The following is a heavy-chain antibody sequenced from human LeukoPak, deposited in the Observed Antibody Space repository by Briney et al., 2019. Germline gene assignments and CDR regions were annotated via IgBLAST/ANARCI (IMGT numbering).Heavy chain of an antibody. CDR2: ISTDTGNT. D-gene: IGHD6-13*01. CDR3: ARDLADIAAAGESDNWFDP. CDR1: GYTFTSNG. Sequence: ASVKVSCKASGYTFTSNGISWVRQAPGQGLEWMGWISTDTGNTNYAQKFQGRVTMTTDTSTKTAYMELRSLRFDDTAVYYCARDLADIAAAGESDNWFDPWGQGTLVTVSS. J-gene: IGHJ5*02. V-gene: IGHV1-18*01.